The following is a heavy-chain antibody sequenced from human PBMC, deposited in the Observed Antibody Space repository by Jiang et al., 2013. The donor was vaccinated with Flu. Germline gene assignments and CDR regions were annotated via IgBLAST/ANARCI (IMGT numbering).Heavy chain of an antibody. CDR1: GYSISSGYY. Sequence: PGLVKPSETLSLTCAVSGYSISSGYYWGWIRQPPGKGLEWIGSIYHSGSTYYNPSLKSRVTISVDTSKNQFSLKLSSVTAADTAVYYCARRWDYYDSSGYYYDYWGQGTLVTVSS. CDR2: IYHSGST. V-gene: IGHV4-38-2*01. D-gene: IGHD3-22*01. CDR3: ARRWDYYDSSGYYYDY. J-gene: IGHJ4*02.